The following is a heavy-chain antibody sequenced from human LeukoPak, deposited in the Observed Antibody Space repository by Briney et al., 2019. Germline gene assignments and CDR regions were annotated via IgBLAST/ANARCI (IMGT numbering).Heavy chain of an antibody. Sequence: GGSLRLSCAASGFTFSSYSMNWVRQAPGKGLEWVSSISSSSSYIYYADSVKGRFTISRDNAKNSLYLQMNSLRAEDTAVYYCARHSPYSSSVGDFDYWGQGTLVTVSS. CDR3: ARHSPYSSSVGDFDY. J-gene: IGHJ4*02. V-gene: IGHV3-21*01. D-gene: IGHD6-13*01. CDR1: GFTFSSYS. CDR2: ISSSSSYI.